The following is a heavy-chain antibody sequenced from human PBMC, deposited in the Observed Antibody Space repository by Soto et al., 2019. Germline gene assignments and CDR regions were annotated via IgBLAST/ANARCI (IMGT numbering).Heavy chain of an antibody. CDR2: IIPIFGTA. J-gene: IGHJ6*02. Sequence: QVQLVQSGAEVKKPGSSVKVSCKASGGTFSSYAISWVRQAPGQGLEWMGGIIPIFGTANYAQKFQGRVTITEDKSTSTAYMELSSLRSEDTAVYYCARPSPGSPEDYYYGMDVWGQGTTVTVSS. CDR1: GGTFSSYA. D-gene: IGHD6-13*01. CDR3: ARPSPGSPEDYYYGMDV. V-gene: IGHV1-69*06.